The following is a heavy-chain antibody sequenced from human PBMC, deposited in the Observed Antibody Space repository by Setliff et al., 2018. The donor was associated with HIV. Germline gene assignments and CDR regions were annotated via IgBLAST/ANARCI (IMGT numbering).Heavy chain of an antibody. CDR3: ARLMPNWDYFDY. Sequence: SETLSLTCTVYGASISSGNWWSWVRQSPGKGLEWIGEIFHTGSTNYNPSLKSRVTISVDTSKNHFSLNVSSLTAADTALYFCARLMPNWDYFDYWGQGTQVTVSS. V-gene: IGHV4-4*02. CDR1: GASISSGNW. CDR2: IFHTGST. J-gene: IGHJ4*02. D-gene: IGHD2-2*01.